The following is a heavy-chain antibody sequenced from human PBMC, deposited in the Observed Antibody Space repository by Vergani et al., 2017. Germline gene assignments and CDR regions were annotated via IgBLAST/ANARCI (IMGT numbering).Heavy chain of an antibody. CDR2: INHSGST. D-gene: IGHD6-13*01. V-gene: IGHV4-34*01. J-gene: IGHJ4*02. CDR3: ARVLAAACIRY. Sequence: QVQLQQWGAGLLKPSETLSLTCAVYGGSFSGYYWSWIRQPPGKGLEWIGEINHSGSTNYNPSLKSRVTISVDTCKNQFSLKLGSVTAADTAVYYCARVLAAACIRYWGQGTLVTVSS. CDR1: GGSFSGYY.